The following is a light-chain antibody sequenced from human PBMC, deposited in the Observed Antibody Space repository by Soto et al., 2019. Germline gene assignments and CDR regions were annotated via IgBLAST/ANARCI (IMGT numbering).Light chain of an antibody. Sequence: QSALTQPASVSGSPGQSITISCTGTSSDVGGYNYVSWYQQHPGKAPKLMIYDVSNRPSGVSNRFSGSKSGNTASLTISGLQAEDEADYYCSSYTSSILFGGGNKLTVL. J-gene: IGLJ2*01. V-gene: IGLV2-14*01. CDR3: SSYTSSIL. CDR2: DVS. CDR1: SSDVGGYNY.